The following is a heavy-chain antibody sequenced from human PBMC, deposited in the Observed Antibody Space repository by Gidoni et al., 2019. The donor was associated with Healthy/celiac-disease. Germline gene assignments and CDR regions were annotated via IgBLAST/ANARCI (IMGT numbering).Heavy chain of an antibody. CDR3: ARDRRRYYGSGRIDAFDI. V-gene: IGHV1-69*08. D-gene: IGHD3-10*01. J-gene: IGHJ3*02. CDR1: GGTFSSST. CDR2: IIPILGIA. Sequence: QVQLVQSGAEVKKPVSSVKVSCKASGGTFSSSTISWVRQAPGQGLEWMGRIIPILGIANYAQKFQGRVTITADKSTSTAYMELSSLRSEDTAVYYCARDRRRYYGSGRIDAFDIWGQGTMVTVSS.